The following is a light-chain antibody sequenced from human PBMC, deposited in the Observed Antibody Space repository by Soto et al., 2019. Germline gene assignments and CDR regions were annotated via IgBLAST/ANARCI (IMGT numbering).Light chain of an antibody. CDR2: AAS. V-gene: IGKV1-27*01. J-gene: IGKJ4*01. CDR3: QKYNSVPLT. Sequence: DIQMTQSPSSLSASVGDRLTITCRASQGIGNYLAWYQQKPGKVPKLLIYAASTLQSGVPSRFSGSGSGTDFTLTISSLQPEDVATYYCQKYNSVPLTFGGGTKVDIK. CDR1: QGIGNY.